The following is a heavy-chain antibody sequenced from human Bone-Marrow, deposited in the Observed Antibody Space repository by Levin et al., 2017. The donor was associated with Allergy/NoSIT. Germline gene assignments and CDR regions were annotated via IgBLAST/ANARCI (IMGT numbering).Heavy chain of an antibody. Sequence: GGSLRLSCAASGFTFSSYGMHWVRQAPGKGLEWVAVISYDGSNKYYADSVKGRFTISRDNSKNTLYLQMNSLRAEDTAVYYCAKAPLHYGSGSIGPYYDYGMDVWGQGTTVTVSS. J-gene: IGHJ6*02. V-gene: IGHV3-30*18. CDR2: ISYDGSNK. CDR3: AKAPLHYGSGSIGPYYDYGMDV. D-gene: IGHD3-10*01. CDR1: GFTFSSYG.